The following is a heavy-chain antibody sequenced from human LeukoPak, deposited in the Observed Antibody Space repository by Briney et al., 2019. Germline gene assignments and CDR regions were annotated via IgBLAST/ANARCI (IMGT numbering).Heavy chain of an antibody. CDR2: VSDNGRTK. CDR1: GFKLTANG. Sequence: GGPLSLSWATSGFKLTANGIHWVRQAPGKGLEWVAVVSDNGRTKYYADSVKGRFTISRDNFKNTLYLQMDSLRVEDTAVYYCAKEYSNRPDNFDYWGQGTLVTVSS. CDR3: AKEYSNRPDNFDY. D-gene: IGHD6-13*01. V-gene: IGHV3-30*18. J-gene: IGHJ4*02.